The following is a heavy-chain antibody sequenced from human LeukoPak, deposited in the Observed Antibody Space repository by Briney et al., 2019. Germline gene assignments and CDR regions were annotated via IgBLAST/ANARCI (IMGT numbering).Heavy chain of an antibody. J-gene: IGHJ4*02. CDR1: GGSISSSSYY. V-gene: IGHV4-39*01. D-gene: IGHD3-22*01. CDR3: AIGGSSGYSLLYYFDY. Sequence: SETLSLTCTVSGGSISSSSYYWGWIRQPPGKGLEWIGSIYYSGSTYYNPSLKSRVTISVDTSKNQFSPKLSSVTAADTAVYYCAIGGSSGYSLLYYFDYWGQGTLVTVSS. CDR2: IYYSGST.